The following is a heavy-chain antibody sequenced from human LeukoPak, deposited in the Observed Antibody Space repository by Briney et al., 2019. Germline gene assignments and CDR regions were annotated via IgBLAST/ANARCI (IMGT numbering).Heavy chain of an antibody. D-gene: IGHD6-19*01. CDR3: ARDKRGYSSGWYDY. Sequence: GASVKVSCKASGYTFTGYYMHWVRQAPGQGLEWMGWINPNSGGTNYAQKFQGRVTMTRDTSISTAYMELSRLRSDDTAVYYCARDKRGYSSGWYDYWGQGTLVTVSS. J-gene: IGHJ4*02. V-gene: IGHV1-2*02. CDR2: INPNSGGT. CDR1: GYTFTGYY.